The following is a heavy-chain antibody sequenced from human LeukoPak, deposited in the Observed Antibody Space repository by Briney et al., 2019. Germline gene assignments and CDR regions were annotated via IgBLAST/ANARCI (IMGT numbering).Heavy chain of an antibody. CDR2: INPSGGST. Sequence: GASVKVSCKASGYTFTTYYIHWVRQAPGQGLEWMGIINPSGGSTSYAQKFQGRVTMTRDMSTSTVYMELSSLRSEDTAVYYCARGRGTSGSNRDFYYYYMDVWGKGTTVTVSS. D-gene: IGHD2-15*01. CDR3: ARGRGTSGSNRDFYYYYMDV. J-gene: IGHJ6*03. V-gene: IGHV1-46*01. CDR1: GYTFTTYY.